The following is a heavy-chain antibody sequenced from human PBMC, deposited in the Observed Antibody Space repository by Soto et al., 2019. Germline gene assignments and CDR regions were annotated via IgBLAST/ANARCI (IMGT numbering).Heavy chain of an antibody. CDR3: ARGVAENYYYYYMDV. CDR2: FDPEDGET. CDR1: GYTLTELS. D-gene: IGHD2-15*01. V-gene: IGHV1-24*01. J-gene: IGHJ6*03. Sequence: QVQLVQSGAEVKKPGASVKVSCKVSGYTLTELSMHWVRQAPGKGLEWMGGFDPEDGETIYAQKFQGRVTMTRNTSISTAYMELSSLRSEDTAVYYCARGVAENYYYYYMDVWGKGTTVTVSS.